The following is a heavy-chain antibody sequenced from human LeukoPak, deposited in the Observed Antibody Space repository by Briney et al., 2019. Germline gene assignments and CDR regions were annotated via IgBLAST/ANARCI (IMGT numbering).Heavy chain of an antibody. CDR2: IIPIFGTA. Sequence: SVKVSCKASGGTFSSYAISWVRQAPGQGLEWMGGIIPIFGTANYAQKFQGRVTITADESTRTAYMELSSRRSEDTAVYYCARDGPSSSSWPYFDYWGQGTLVTVSS. J-gene: IGHJ4*02. CDR1: GGTFSSYA. D-gene: IGHD6-13*01. CDR3: ARDGPSSSSWPYFDY. V-gene: IGHV1-69*13.